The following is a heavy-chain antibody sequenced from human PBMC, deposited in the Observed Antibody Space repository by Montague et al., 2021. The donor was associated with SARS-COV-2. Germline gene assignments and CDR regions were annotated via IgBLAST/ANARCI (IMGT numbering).Heavy chain of an antibody. V-gene: IGHV4-59*05. J-gene: IGHJ6*03. CDR1: GGSISSYYWN. Sequence: SETLSLTCTVSGGSISSYYWNWVRLPQAKGRGLEWDGSIGYSGRSYFSPTLKSPITISVDSSKNQFSLRLSSVTAADTAVYYCARSYYYGSSGYDYNFYIDVWGKGTTVTVSS. CDR2: IGYSGRS. D-gene: IGHD3-10*01. CDR3: ARSYYYGSSGYDYNFYIDV.